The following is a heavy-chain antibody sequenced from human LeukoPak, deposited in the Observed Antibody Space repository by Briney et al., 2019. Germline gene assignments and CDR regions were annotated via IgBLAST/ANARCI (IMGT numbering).Heavy chain of an antibody. D-gene: IGHD4-11*01. Sequence: GGSLRLSCVASGFTFSPYVMGWVRQAPGKGLEWVSTISGGGTTYYAGSVKGRFTISRDNSRNTLYLQMNSLRAEDTAIYYCASDYPLFYYYMDVWGKGTTVTVSS. CDR1: GFTFSPYV. CDR3: ASDYPLFYYYMDV. CDR2: ISGGGTT. V-gene: IGHV3-23*01. J-gene: IGHJ6*03.